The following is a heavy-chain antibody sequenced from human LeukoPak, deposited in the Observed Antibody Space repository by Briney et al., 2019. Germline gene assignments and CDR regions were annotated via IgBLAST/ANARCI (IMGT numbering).Heavy chain of an antibody. CDR2: IYPGDSDT. Sequence: GESLKISCKGSGYSFNTYWIGWVRQMPGKGLEWMGIIYPGDSDTRYSPSFQGQVTISADKSISTAYLQWSSLKASDTAMYYCARRLSGGYSYGPLGYWGQGTLVTVSS. V-gene: IGHV5-51*01. CDR1: GYSFNTYW. CDR3: ARRLSGGYSYGPLGY. J-gene: IGHJ4*02. D-gene: IGHD5-18*01.